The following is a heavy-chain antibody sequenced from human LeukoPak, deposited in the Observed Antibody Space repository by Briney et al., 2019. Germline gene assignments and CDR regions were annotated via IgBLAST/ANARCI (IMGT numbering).Heavy chain of an antibody. D-gene: IGHD6-19*01. CDR3: ARYGNGAWLAHYAFDS. CDR1: GVTFSSSW. Sequence: QTGGSLRLSCAASGVTFSSSWMSWVRQAPGKGLEWVANINPDGSEKYYADSVKGRFAISRDNAENSLYLQMNSLRAENTAVYYCARYGNGAWLAHYAFDSWGQGTMVTVSS. CDR2: INPDGSEK. J-gene: IGHJ3*02. V-gene: IGHV3-7*01.